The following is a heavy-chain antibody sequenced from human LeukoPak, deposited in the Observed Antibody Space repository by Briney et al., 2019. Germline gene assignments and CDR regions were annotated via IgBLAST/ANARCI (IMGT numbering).Heavy chain of an antibody. CDR3: ARNRYYYGSGNYGVPNWFDP. V-gene: IGHV4-39*01. Sequence: SDTLSLTCTVSGASISSTSYYWGWIRQPPGKGLEWIGSTYYRGTTYYNPSLKSRVTISVDTSKNQFSLKLSSVTAADTAMYYCARNRYYYGSGNYGVPNWFDPWGQGTLVTVSS. D-gene: IGHD3-10*01. CDR1: GASISSTSYY. CDR2: TYYRGTT. J-gene: IGHJ5*02.